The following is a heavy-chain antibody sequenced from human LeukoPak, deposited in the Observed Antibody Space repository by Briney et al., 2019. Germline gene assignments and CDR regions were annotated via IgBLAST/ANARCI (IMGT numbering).Heavy chain of an antibody. Sequence: GESLKISCRGSGYSFTTYWIGWVRQMPGKGLEWMGIIYPGDSDTRYSPSFQGQVTMSADKSINTAYLQWSSLKASDTAMYYCARRQGCSSSSCPPDSWGQGTLVTVSA. J-gene: IGHJ4*02. CDR3: ARRQGCSSSSCPPDS. D-gene: IGHD2-15*01. V-gene: IGHV5-51*01. CDR1: GYSFTTYW. CDR2: IYPGDSDT.